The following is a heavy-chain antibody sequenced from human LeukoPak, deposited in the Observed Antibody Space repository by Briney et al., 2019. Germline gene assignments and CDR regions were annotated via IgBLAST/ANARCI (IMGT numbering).Heavy chain of an antibody. CDR2: ISKDGSNQ. Sequence: PGRSLRLSCAASGFTFSSYGMHWVRQAPGKGLEWVAVISKDGSNQYYADSVKGRFTISRDNSKSTLYLQMSSLRGDDTALYYCARDHPTVTDAFDIWGQGTMVTVFS. CDR3: ARDHPTVTDAFDI. CDR1: GFTFSSYG. D-gene: IGHD4-17*01. J-gene: IGHJ3*02. V-gene: IGHV3-30*03.